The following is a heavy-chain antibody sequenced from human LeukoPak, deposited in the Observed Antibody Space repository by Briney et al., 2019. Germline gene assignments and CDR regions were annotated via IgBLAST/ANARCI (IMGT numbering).Heavy chain of an antibody. CDR2: ISGSGGST. CDR1: GFTFSSYG. J-gene: IGHJ4*02. Sequence: GGSLRPSCAASGFTFSSYGMSWVRQAPGKGLEWVSAISGSGGSTYYADSVKGRFTISRDNSKNTLYLQMNSLRAEDTALYYCARHWGVGSRYFDFWGQGTLVTVSS. D-gene: IGHD1-26*01. V-gene: IGHV3-23*01. CDR3: ARHWGVGSRYFDF.